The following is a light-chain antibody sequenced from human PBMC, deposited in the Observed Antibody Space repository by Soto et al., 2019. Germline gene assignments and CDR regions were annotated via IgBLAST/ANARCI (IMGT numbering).Light chain of an antibody. CDR1: SSNIGSNS. CDR3: AAWDGSLSGRFV. CDR2: NNN. Sequence: QSVLTQPPSVSGTPGQRVTMSCSGSSSNIGSNSVYWYQQLPGTAPKLLIYNNNQRPAGVPDRFSGSKSGTSGSLAISGLRSADEADYFCAAWDGSLSGRFVFGTGTKATVL. V-gene: IGLV1-47*02. J-gene: IGLJ1*01.